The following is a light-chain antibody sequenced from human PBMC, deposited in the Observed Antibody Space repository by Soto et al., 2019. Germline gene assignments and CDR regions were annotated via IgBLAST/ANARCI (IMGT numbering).Light chain of an antibody. V-gene: IGLV2-14*01. J-gene: IGLJ2*01. CDR2: EVS. CDR1: SSDVGGYNY. Sequence: QSALTQPASVPGSPGQSITISCTGTSSDVGGYNYVSWYQQHPGKAPKLMIYEVSNRSSGVSNRFSGSKSGNTASLTISGLQAEDEADYYCSSYTSSSTLVVFGGGTKLTVL. CDR3: SSYTSSSTLVV.